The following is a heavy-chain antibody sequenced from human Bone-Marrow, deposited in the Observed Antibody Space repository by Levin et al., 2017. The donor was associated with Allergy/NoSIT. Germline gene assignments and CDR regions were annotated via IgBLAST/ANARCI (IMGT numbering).Heavy chain of an antibody. CDR3: ATGVAVGREGLDI. Sequence: GASVKVSCKVSGYTLTDLSIHWVRQAPGKGLEWMGTSHPEDGQPIYAEKLQDRVTMTEDTSTDTAYMELTRLRSEDTAVYYCATGVAVGREGLDIWGQGTMVVVSS. D-gene: IGHD6-19*01. CDR2: SHPEDGQP. J-gene: IGHJ3*02. V-gene: IGHV1-24*01. CDR1: GYTLTDLS.